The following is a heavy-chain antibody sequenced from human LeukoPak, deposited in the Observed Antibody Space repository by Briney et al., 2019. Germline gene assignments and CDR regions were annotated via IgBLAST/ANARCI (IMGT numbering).Heavy chain of an antibody. CDR1: GFTFSSYG. CDR3: ARDRWQRLVSPLE. V-gene: IGHV3-33*01. J-gene: IGHJ4*02. D-gene: IGHD6-13*01. Sequence: PGRSLRLSCAASGFTFSSYGVHWVRQAPGKGLEWVAVIWYDGSNKYYADSVKGRFTISRDNSKNTLYLQMTILRVEDTALYYCARDRWQRLVSPLEWGQGTLVTVSS. CDR2: IWYDGSNK.